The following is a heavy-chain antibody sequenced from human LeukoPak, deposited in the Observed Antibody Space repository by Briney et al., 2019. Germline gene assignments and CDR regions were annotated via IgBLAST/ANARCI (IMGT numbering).Heavy chain of an antibody. J-gene: IGHJ4*02. CDR3: ATVPGCCSGGSCYSHRFDY. D-gene: IGHD2-15*01. Sequence: ASVKVSCKVSGYTLTELSMHWVRQAPGKGLEWMGGLDPEDGETIYAQKFQGRVTMTEDTSTDTAYMELSSLRSEDTAVYYCATVPGCCSGGSCYSHRFDYWGQGTLVTVSS. CDR1: GYTLTELS. V-gene: IGHV1-24*01. CDR2: LDPEDGET.